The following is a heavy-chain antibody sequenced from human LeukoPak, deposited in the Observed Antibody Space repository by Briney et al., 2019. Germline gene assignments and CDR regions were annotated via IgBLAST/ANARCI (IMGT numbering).Heavy chain of an antibody. V-gene: IGHV2-5*02. J-gene: IGHJ4*02. CDR2: IYWDDDK. Sequence: SGPTLVKPTQTLTLTCTFSRFSLTTSGVGVGWIRQPPGKALEWLALIYWDDDKRYSPSLKSRVTITKDTSKNQVVLTMTNMDPVDTATYYCSRTRRGQIGWTNDYWGQGTLVTVSS. D-gene: IGHD6-19*01. CDR3: SRTRRGQIGWTNDY. CDR1: RFSLTTSGVG.